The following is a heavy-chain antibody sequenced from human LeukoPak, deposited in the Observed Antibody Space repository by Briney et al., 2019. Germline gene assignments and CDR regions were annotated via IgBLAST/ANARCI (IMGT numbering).Heavy chain of an antibody. V-gene: IGHV3-21*01. CDR2: ISNDGRNI. J-gene: IGHJ6*03. CDR3: ARRGYYYYYMDV. Sequence: GGSLRLSCTTSGFIFRTYWMHWVRRDPGKGLVWVSRISNDGRNIYYADSVKGRFTISRDNAKNSLYPQMNSLRAEDTAVYYCARRGYYYYYMDVWGKGTTVTVSS. CDR1: GFIFRTYW.